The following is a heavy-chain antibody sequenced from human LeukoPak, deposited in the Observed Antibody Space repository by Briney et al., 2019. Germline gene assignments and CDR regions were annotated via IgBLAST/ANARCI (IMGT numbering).Heavy chain of an antibody. D-gene: IGHD3-16*01. J-gene: IGHJ4*02. CDR3: ARESDYVWGGFGY. Sequence: PGGSLRLSCAASGFIVSSNYMSWVRQAPGKGLEWVSVIYSGGSTYYTDSVKGRFTISRDNSKNTLYLQMNSLRDEDTAVYYCARESDYVWGGFGYWGQGTLVTVSS. V-gene: IGHV3-53*01. CDR2: IYSGGST. CDR1: GFIVSSNY.